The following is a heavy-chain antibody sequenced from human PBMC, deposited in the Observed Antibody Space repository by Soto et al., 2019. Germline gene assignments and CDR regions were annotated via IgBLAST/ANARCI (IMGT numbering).Heavy chain of an antibody. CDR1: GFTFDDYA. Sequence: EVQLVESGGGLVQPGRSLRLSCAASGFTFDDYAMHWVRQAPGKGLEWVSGISWNSGSIGYADSVKGRFTISRDNAKNSLYLQMNSLRAEDTALYYCASQIAAAGSTGLNDNWFDPWGQGTLVTVSS. CDR2: ISWNSGSI. D-gene: IGHD6-13*01. J-gene: IGHJ5*02. V-gene: IGHV3-9*01. CDR3: ASQIAAAGSTGLNDNWFDP.